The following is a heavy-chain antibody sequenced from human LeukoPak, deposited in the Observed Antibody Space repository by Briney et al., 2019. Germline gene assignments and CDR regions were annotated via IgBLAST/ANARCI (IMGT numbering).Heavy chain of an antibody. V-gene: IGHV1-24*01. CDR2: FDPEDGET. J-gene: IGHJ6*02. D-gene: IGHD2-2*02. CDR1: GYTLTELS. Sequence: ASVKVSCKVSGYTLTELSMHWVRQAPGKGLEWMGGFDPEDGETIYAQKFQGRVTMTEDTSTDTAYMELSSLRSEDTAVYYCATLYCSSTSCYTGDYYYYGMDVWGQRTTVTVSS. CDR3: ATLYCSSTSCYTGDYYYYGMDV.